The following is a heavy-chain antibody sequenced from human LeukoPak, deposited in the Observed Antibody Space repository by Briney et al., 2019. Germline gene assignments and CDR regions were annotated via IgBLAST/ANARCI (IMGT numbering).Heavy chain of an antibody. D-gene: IGHD4-23*01. Sequence: SVKVSCKASGFTXTSSAVQWVRQARGQRLEWIGWFVVGSGNTNYAQKFQERVTITRDMSTSTVYMELSSLRSEDTAVYYCAAAGRPTVVTFRKGAVDLWGQGTMVTVSS. CDR2: FVVGSGNT. CDR3: AAAGRPTVVTFRKGAVDL. V-gene: IGHV1-58*01. J-gene: IGHJ3*01. CDR1: GFTXTSSA.